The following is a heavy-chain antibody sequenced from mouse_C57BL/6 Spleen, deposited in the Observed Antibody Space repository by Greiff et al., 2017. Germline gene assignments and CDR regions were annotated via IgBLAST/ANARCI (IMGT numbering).Heavy chain of an antibody. CDR3: ARAYDDWYFDV. Sequence: EVKVEESGGGLVKPGGSLKLSCAASGFTFSDYGMHWVRQAPEKGLEWVAYISSGSSTIYYADTVKGRFTISRDNAKNTLFLQMTSLRSEDTAMYYSARAYDDWYFDVWGTGTTVTVSS. CDR1: GFTFSDYG. D-gene: IGHD2-3*01. CDR2: ISSGSSTI. J-gene: IGHJ1*03. V-gene: IGHV5-17*01.